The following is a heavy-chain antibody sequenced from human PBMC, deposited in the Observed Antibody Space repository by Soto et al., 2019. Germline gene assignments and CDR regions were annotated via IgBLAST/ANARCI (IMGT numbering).Heavy chain of an antibody. V-gene: IGHV4-34*01. D-gene: IGHD3-3*01. CDR1: GGSFSGYY. J-gene: IGHJ6*02. CDR2: INHSGST. CDR3: ARGSPRQYDPNYYYYGMDV. Sequence: SETLSLTCAVYGGSFSGYYWSWIRQPPGKGLEWIGEINHSGSTNYNPSLKSRVTISVDTSKNQFSLKLSSVTAADTAVYYCARGSPRQYDPNYYYYGMDVWGQGTTVTVSS.